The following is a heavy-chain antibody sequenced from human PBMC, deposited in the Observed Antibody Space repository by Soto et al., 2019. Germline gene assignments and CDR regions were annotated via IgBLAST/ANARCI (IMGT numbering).Heavy chain of an antibody. CDR3: VKVSTFYDILTGYHFKNFFDP. V-gene: IGHV3-64D*06. D-gene: IGHD3-9*01. Sequence: PGGSLRLSCSASGFPFSEYSMHWVRQSPGKGLQYVSTISSDGDITYYADSVKGRFTISRDNSKNTLYLQMNSLRPEDTAVYYCVKVSTFYDILTGYHFKNFFDPWGQGTLVTVSS. CDR1: GFPFSEYS. CDR2: ISSDGDIT. J-gene: IGHJ5*02.